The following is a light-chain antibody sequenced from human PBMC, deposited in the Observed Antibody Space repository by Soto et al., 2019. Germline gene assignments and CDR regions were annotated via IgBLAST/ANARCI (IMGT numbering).Light chain of an antibody. CDR2: KVS. CDR1: QSLEYTDGKTY. CDR3: MQGSYWPWT. Sequence: DAVFTQSPLSLPVTPGQPASISCISSQSLEYTDGKTYLNWYQQRPGQSPRRLIYKVSNRDFGVPDRFSGSGSGTAFTLEISRVEAEDVGVYYCMQGSYWPWTFGQGTKVDI. J-gene: IGKJ1*01. V-gene: IGKV2-30*01.